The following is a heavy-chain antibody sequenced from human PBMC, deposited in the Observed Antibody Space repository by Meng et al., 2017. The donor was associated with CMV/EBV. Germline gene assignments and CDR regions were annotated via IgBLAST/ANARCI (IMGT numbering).Heavy chain of an antibody. CDR1: GFKFSDYV. Sequence: GESLKISCAASGFKFSDYVVQWVRQAPGKVPEWLATLSQDGTYTASADSVRGRFTISRDNSRNMLYLDMSSLRVDDTAVNFCVREFSRDVFFDHWGQGTLVTVSS. CDR2: LSQDGTYT. V-gene: IGHV3-30*04. J-gene: IGHJ4*02. CDR3: VREFSRDVFFDH. D-gene: IGHD3-16*01.